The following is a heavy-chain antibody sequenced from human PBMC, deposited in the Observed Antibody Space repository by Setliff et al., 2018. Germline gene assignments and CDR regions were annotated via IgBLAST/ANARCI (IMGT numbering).Heavy chain of an antibody. J-gene: IGHJ3*02. CDR3: ARERLESSGSPLAFDI. CDR2: IFSSGRT. CDR1: GGSINGGFYY. D-gene: IGHD1-26*01. V-gene: IGHV4-61*02. Sequence: PSETLSLTCTVSGGSINGGFYYWTWIRQPAGKGLEWIGRIFSSGRTNYNPSLKSRLAISMDTSTNQVSMKLSSATAADTAAYYCARERLESSGSPLAFDIWGQGTRVTVSS.